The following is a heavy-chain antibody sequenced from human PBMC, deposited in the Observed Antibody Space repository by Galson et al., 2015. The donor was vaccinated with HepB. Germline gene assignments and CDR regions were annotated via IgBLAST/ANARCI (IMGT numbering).Heavy chain of an antibody. Sequence: SEPLSLTCTVSGDSITSSNFYWGWTRQPPGKELEWIGSVDYGGRIYYNPSLRGRLSISVDPSKSQFSLRLTSLTAADTAVYYCTRSHGGYWGQGTLVTVSP. CDR2: VDYGGRI. CDR3: TRSHGGY. V-gene: IGHV4-39*01. CDR1: GDSITSSNFY. J-gene: IGHJ4*02. D-gene: IGHD4-23*01.